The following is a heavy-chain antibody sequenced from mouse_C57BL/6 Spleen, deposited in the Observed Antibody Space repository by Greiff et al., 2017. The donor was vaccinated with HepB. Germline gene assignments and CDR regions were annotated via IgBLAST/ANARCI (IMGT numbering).Heavy chain of an antibody. CDR2: IYPGDGDT. Sequence: VQLQQSGAELVKPGASVKISCKASGYAFSSYWMNWVKQRPGKGLEWIGQIYPGDGDTNYNGKFKGKATLTADKSSSTAYMQLSSLTSEDSAVYFCAEGVITTGGYYFDYWGQGTTLTVSS. J-gene: IGHJ2*01. CDR1: GYAFSSYW. CDR3: AEGVITTGGYYFDY. D-gene: IGHD1-1*01. V-gene: IGHV1-80*01.